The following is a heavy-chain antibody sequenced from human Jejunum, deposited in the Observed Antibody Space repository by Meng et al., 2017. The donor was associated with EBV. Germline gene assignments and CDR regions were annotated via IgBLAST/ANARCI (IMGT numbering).Heavy chain of an antibody. V-gene: IGHV2-5*02. CDR3: VYSRDYGEYPYLDT. CDR2: IYWDDDK. Sequence: QITLKESGPTLVKPPQTLTLTCTFSGFSLSTNGVGVGWIRQPPGKALEWLALIYWDDDKRYSPSVRSGVTITKDTSKNQVVLTMTNMDPVDTATYYCVYSRDYGEYPYLDTWDQGTLVTVAS. J-gene: IGHJ5*02. D-gene: IGHD4-17*01. CDR1: GFSLSTNGVG.